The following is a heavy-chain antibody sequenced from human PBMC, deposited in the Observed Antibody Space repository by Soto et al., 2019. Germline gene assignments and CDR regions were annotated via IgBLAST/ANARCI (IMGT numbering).Heavy chain of an antibody. CDR2: IYYSGST. Sequence: PSETLSLTCTLSGGSISSGGYYWSRIRQHPGKGLVWIGYIYYSGSTYYNPSLKSRVTISVDTSKNQFSLKLSSVTAADTAVYYCARDKRLGNYASGYYYYYMDVWGKGTTVTVSS. CDR1: GGSISSGGYY. J-gene: IGHJ6*03. V-gene: IGHV4-31*03. CDR3: ARDKRLGNYASGYYYYYMDV. D-gene: IGHD4-4*01.